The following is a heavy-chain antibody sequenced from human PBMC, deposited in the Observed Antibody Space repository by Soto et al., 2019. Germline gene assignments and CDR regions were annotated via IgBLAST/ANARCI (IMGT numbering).Heavy chain of an antibody. CDR2: ISAYNGNT. CDR3: ARAPYSGSYYYYYGMDV. J-gene: IGHJ6*02. Sequence: VKVSCKASGYTFTSYGISWVRQAPGQGLEWMGWISAYNGNTNYAQKLQGRVTMTTDTSTSTAYMELRSLRSDDTAVYYCARAPYSGSYYYYYGMDVWGQGTTVTVSS. D-gene: IGHD1-26*01. CDR1: GYTFTSYG. V-gene: IGHV1-18*01.